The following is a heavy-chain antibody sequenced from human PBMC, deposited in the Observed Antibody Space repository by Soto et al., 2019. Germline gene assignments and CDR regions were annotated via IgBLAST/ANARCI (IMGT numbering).Heavy chain of an antibody. CDR1: GYTSTSYD. CDR2: ISAYNGKT. J-gene: IGHJ6*02. Sequence: GASVKVSFKASGYTSTSYDISWVRQAPGQGLEWMGWISAYNGKTNSAQKFQGRVTMTTETSTRTAYMELRSLRSDDTAVYYCAKSNGDCSTTSCLTLYDMDVWGQGTTVTVSS. V-gene: IGHV1-18*01. D-gene: IGHD2-2*03. CDR3: AKSNGDCSTTSCLTLYDMDV.